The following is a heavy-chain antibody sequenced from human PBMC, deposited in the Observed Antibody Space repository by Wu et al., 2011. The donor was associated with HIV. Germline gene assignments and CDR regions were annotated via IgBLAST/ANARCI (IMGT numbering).Heavy chain of an antibody. D-gene: IGHD3-22*01. CDR2: ITPKFGTT. V-gene: IGHV1-69*14. Sequence: QVQLEQSGAEVKKPGSSVQVSCKVSGGTFSNYAISWVRQAPGQGLVWMGRITPKFGTTTYAQKFQGRVTINADKSTSTAYMELSSLRSEDTAVYYCARAEDYDSSGAADAFDIWGQGTMVTVSS. J-gene: IGHJ3*02. CDR3: ARAEDYDSSGAADAFDI. CDR1: GGTFSNYA.